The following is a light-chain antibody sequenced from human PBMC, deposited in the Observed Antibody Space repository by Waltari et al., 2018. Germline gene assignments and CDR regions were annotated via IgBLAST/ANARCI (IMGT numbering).Light chain of an antibody. Sequence: QSALTQPASVSGSPGQSIAISCTGTSSDVGGYNYVSWYQQHPGKVPKLMIYEVTTRPSGVPDRFSGSKAGNTASLTISGLQPEDDADYYCSSYNTRHTWVFGGGTTLTVL. J-gene: IGLJ3*02. CDR3: SSYNTRHTWV. V-gene: IGLV2-14*01. CDR2: EVT. CDR1: SSDVGGYNY.